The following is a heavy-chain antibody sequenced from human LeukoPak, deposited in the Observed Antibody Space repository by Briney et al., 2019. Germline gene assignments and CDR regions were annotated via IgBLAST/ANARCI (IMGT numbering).Heavy chain of an antibody. J-gene: IGHJ4*02. CDR2: ISYDGSNK. D-gene: IGHD2-21*01. CDR3: ARDPGDVVPGPFYFDY. V-gene: IGHV3-30-3*01. Sequence: HPGGSLRLSCAASGFTFSSYAMHWVRQAPGKGLEWVAVISYDGSNKYYADSVKGRFTISRDNSKNTLYLQMNSLRAEDTAVYYCARDPGDVVPGPFYFDYWGQGTLVTVSS. CDR1: GFTFSSYA.